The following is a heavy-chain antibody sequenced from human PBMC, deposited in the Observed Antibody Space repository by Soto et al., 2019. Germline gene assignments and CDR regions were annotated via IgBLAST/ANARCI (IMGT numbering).Heavy chain of an antibody. CDR1: GYTFTSYD. CDR2: MNPNSGNT. D-gene: IGHD3-22*01. V-gene: IGHV1-8*01. CDR3: ARISRVVISTYYYYGMDV. Sequence: QVQLAQSGAEVKKPGASVKVSCKASGYTFTSYDINWVRQATGQGLVWMGWMNPNSGNTGYAKKFQGRVTMTKNTSISTAYMELSSLRSEDTAVYYCARISRVVISTYYYYGMDVWGQGTTVTVSS. J-gene: IGHJ6*02.